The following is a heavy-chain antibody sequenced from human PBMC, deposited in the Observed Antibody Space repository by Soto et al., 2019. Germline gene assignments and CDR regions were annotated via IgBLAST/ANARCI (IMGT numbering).Heavy chain of an antibody. CDR3: ARDWSYSFNY. V-gene: IGHV3-74*01. J-gene: IGHJ4*02. CDR1: GFTFSSSW. CDR2: INSDGTDT. Sequence: PGGSLRLSCAASGFTFSSSWMTWVRQAPGKGLVWVSHINSDGTDTNSEDSVKGRFTISRYKAKNTVYLQMNGLKSGDTAVYYCARDWSYSFNYWGQGSLVTVSS. D-gene: IGHD1-26*01.